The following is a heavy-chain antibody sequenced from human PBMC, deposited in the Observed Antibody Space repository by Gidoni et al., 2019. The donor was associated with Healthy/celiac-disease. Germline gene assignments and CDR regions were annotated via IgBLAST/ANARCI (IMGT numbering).Heavy chain of an antibody. D-gene: IGHD3-22*01. CDR1: GYTFTSYD. Sequence: QVQLVQSGAEVKKPGASVKVSCKASGYTFTSYDINWVRQATGQGLEWMGWMNPNSGNTGYAQKFQGRVTMTRNTSISTAYMELSSLRSEDTAVYYCARGTIHEETYYYDSSGFDYWGQGTLVTVSS. CDR2: MNPNSGNT. V-gene: IGHV1-8*01. CDR3: ARGTIHEETYYYDSSGFDY. J-gene: IGHJ4*02.